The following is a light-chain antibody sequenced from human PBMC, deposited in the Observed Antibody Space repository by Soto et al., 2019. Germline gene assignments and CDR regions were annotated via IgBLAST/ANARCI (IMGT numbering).Light chain of an antibody. CDR3: SSYTSSSNYV. CDR2: EVS. V-gene: IGLV2-14*01. Sequence: QSALTQPASVSGSPGQSITISCTGTSSDVGGYNHVSWYQQHPGKAPKLMIYEVSNRPSGVSNRFSGSKSDNTASLTISGLQAEDEADYYCSSYTSSSNYVFGTGTKVTVL. CDR1: SSDVGGYNH. J-gene: IGLJ1*01.